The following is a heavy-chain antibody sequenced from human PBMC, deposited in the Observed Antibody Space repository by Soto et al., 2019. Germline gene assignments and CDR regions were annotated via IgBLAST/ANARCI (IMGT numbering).Heavy chain of an antibody. CDR1: GYTFTSYG. CDR2: ISAYNGNT. Sequence: VASVKVSCKASGYTFTSYGISWVRQAPGPGLEWMGWISAYNGNTNYAQKLQGRVTMTTDTSTSTAYMELRSLRSDGTAVYYCAREVLYYYDSSGNRAYYFDYWGQGTLVTVSS. D-gene: IGHD3-22*01. J-gene: IGHJ4*02. CDR3: AREVLYYYDSSGNRAYYFDY. V-gene: IGHV1-18*04.